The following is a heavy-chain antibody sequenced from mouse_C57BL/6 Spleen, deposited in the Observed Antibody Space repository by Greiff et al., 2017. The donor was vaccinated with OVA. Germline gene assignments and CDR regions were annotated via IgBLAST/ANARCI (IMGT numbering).Heavy chain of an antibody. V-gene: IGHV14-2*01. CDR3: ARAALYGYHHWYFDV. CDR1: GFNIKDYY. J-gene: IGHJ1*03. Sequence: VQLKESGAELVKPGASVKLSCTASGFNIKDYYMHWVKQRTEQGLEWIGRIDPEDGETKYAPKFQGKATITADTSSNTAYLQLSSLTSEDTAVYYCARAALYGYHHWYFDVWGTGTTVTVSS. D-gene: IGHD2-2*01. CDR2: IDPEDGET.